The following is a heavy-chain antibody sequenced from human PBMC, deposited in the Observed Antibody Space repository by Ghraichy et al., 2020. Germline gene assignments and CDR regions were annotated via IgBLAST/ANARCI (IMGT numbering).Heavy chain of an antibody. CDR1: GFTFSDYG. CDR3: AGRGSSGWYSLDY. V-gene: IGHV3-30*03. D-gene: IGHD6-19*01. Sequence: GGSLSLSCAASGFTFSDYGMQWVRQAPGKGLEWVAVISYDGSNKYYADSVKGRFTISRDNSKNTLYLQMSSLRAEDTAVYYCAGRGSSGWYSLDYWGQGTLVTVSS. CDR2: ISYDGSNK. J-gene: IGHJ4*02.